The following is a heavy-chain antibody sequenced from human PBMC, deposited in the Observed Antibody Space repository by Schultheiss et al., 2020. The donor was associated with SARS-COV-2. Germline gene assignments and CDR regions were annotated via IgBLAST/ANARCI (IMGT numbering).Heavy chain of an antibody. D-gene: IGHD4-17*01. V-gene: IGHV4-30-2*01. Sequence: SETLSLTRTVSGDSISSGGYSWSWIRQPPGKGLEWIGYIYHSGSTYYNPSLKSRVTISVDRSKNQFSLKLSSVTAADTAVYYCASSHDYGDYPDAFDIWGQGTMVTVSS. J-gene: IGHJ3*02. CDR2: IYHSGST. CDR3: ASSHDYGDYPDAFDI. CDR1: GDSISSGGYS.